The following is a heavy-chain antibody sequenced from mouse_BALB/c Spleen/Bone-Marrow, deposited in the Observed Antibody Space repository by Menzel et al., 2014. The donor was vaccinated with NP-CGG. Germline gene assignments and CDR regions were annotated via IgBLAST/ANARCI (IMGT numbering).Heavy chain of an antibody. V-gene: IGHV1-69*02. D-gene: IGHD1-1*01. CDR2: IDPSDSYT. CDR1: GYTFTSYW. Sequence: QVQLQQSGAELVKPGASVKLSCKASGYTFTSYWMHWVKQRPGQGLEWIGEIDPSDSYTNYNQKFKGKATLTVDKSSSTAYMQLSSLTSEDSAVYHCAITTVVATGDYWGQGTTLTVSS. J-gene: IGHJ2*01. CDR3: AITTVVATGDY.